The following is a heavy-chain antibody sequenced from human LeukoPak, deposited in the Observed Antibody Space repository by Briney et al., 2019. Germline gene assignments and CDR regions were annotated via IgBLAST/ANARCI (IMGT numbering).Heavy chain of an antibody. CDR3: AREGGYSSSWYNYYYYSGMDF. CDR2: TYYKSKWNN. Sequence: QTLSPTCAISGDSVSSNSAAWIWTRHSPSRGREWLRRTYYKSKWNNDYTVSVKSRITINPNTSKNQFSLQLNTVTPEDTAVYYCAREGGYSSSWYNYYYYSGMDFWGQGTTVTVSS. D-gene: IGHD6-13*01. CDR1: GDSVSSNSAA. V-gene: IGHV6-1*01. J-gene: IGHJ6*02.